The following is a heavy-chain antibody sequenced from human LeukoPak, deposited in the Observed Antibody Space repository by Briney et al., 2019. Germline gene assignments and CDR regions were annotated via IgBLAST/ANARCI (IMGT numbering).Heavy chain of an antibody. Sequence: GGSLRLSCAASGFTLSEYGIHWVRQAPGKGLESVAVLSYDGSDRYYADSVNGRFTISRDISSDTVSLQMNSLRVEDTALYFCARDRINMMVLVHDSGLDLWGQETLVTVSS. D-gene: IGHD3-22*01. J-gene: IGHJ5*02. V-gene: IGHV3-30*01. CDR1: GFTLSEYG. CDR3: ARDRINMMVLVHDSGLDL. CDR2: LSYDGSDR.